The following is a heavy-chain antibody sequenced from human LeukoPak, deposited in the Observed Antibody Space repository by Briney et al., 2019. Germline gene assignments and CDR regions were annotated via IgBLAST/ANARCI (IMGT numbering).Heavy chain of an antibody. Sequence: GASVKVSCKASGGTFSSYAITWVRQAPGQGLEWMGRIIPTLGVATYAQKLQGRVTIIADRSTSTAYMELRSLRSEDTAVYYCARDMDVGFGELVDYWGQGTLVTVSS. D-gene: IGHD3-10*01. J-gene: IGHJ4*02. CDR1: GGTFSSYA. V-gene: IGHV1-69*04. CDR3: ARDMDVGFGELVDY. CDR2: IIPTLGVA.